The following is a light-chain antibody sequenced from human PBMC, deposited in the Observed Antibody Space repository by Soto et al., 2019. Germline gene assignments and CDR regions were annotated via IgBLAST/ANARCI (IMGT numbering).Light chain of an antibody. CDR1: QDMNTY. Sequence: DIEFTQSPSFVSASVGDRVTISCRASQDMNTYVACYQQKPGKATQLLIYGASTLQSGAPSSFSGSGSATEFTLTISGLLPEDFATYHCQQLNTSPFTFGQGTRLEIK. J-gene: IGKJ5*01. CDR3: QQLNTSPFT. CDR2: GAS. V-gene: IGKV1-9*01.